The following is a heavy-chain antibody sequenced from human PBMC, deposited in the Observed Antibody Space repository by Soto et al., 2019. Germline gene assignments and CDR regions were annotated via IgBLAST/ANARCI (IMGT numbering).Heavy chain of an antibody. CDR1: GYSFTAYW. Sequence: GESLKISCQASGYSFTAYWVGWVRQMPGKGLEWMGVVYPADSETRYSPSFQGQVTISADKSINTVYLQWSSLKASDTATYYCARHILTGYYNHYYPMNVWGQGTTVTVSS. V-gene: IGHV5-51*01. CDR2: VYPADSET. D-gene: IGHD3-9*01. J-gene: IGHJ6*02. CDR3: ARHILTGYYNHYYPMNV.